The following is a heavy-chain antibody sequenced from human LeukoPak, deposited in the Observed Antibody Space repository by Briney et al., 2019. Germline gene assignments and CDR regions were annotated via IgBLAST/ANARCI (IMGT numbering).Heavy chain of an antibody. V-gene: IGHV1-46*01. CDR2: INPSGGST. D-gene: IGHD5-24*01. CDR1: GYTFTSYY. CDR3: AKGSRIGRWLPLDY. Sequence: ASVKVSCKASGYTFTSYYMHWVRQAPGQGLEWMGIINPSGGSTSYAQKFQGRVTMTRDMSTSTVYMELSSLRAEDTALYYCAKGSRIGRWLPLDYWGQGTLVTASS. J-gene: IGHJ4*02.